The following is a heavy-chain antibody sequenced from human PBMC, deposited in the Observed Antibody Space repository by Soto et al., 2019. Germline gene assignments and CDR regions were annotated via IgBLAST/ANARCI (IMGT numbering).Heavy chain of an antibody. V-gene: IGHV3-23*01. CDR1: GFTFSSYA. D-gene: IGHD2-2*01. CDR3: AKASPSIVVVPAAKWHFAY. CDR2: ISGSGGST. J-gene: IGHJ4*02. Sequence: PGGSLRLSCAASGFTFSSYAMSWVRQAPGKGLEWVSAISGSGGSTYYADSVKGRFTISRGNSKNTLYLQMNSLRAEDTAVYYCAKASPSIVVVPAAKWHFAYWGQGTLVTVSS.